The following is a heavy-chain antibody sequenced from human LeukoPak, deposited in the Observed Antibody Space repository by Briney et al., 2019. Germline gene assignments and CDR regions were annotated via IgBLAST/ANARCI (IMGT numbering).Heavy chain of an antibody. CDR3: ARENIAVVTAIRDAFDI. D-gene: IGHD2-21*02. J-gene: IGHJ3*02. CDR2: ISSGSSTT. CDR1: GFTFSSYS. Sequence: PGGSLRLSCAASGFTFSSYSMNWVRQAPGKGLEWVSYISSGSSTTYYADSVKGRFTISRDNAKNSLCLQMNSLRDEDTAVYYCARENIAVVTAIRDAFDIWGQGTMVTVSS. V-gene: IGHV3-48*02.